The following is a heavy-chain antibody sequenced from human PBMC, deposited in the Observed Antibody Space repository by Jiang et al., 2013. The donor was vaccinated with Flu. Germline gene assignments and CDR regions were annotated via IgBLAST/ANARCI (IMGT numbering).Heavy chain of an antibody. V-gene: IGHV3-11*05. CDR3: ARDQQFEAFYYHNYSMDV. J-gene: IGHJ6*04. CDR1: GFSFSDYY. D-gene: IGHD3-10*01. Sequence: QLVESGGGLVKPGGSLRLSCAASGFSFSDYYMNWIRQAPGKGLEWVSYISSSGYYTNYADSVKGRFTISRDNAKNLLYLQMNSLRAEDTAVYYCARDQQFEAFYYHNYSMDVWGKGATVTVFS. CDR2: ISSSGYYT.